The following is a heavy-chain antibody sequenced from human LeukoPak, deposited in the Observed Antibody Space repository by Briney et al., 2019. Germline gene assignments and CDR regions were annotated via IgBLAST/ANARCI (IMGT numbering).Heavy chain of an antibody. CDR1: GGSISSYY. CDR2: IYTSGST. J-gene: IGHJ6*02. CDR3: AGDVILTGYDYGMDV. Sequence: PSETLSLTCTVSGGSISSYYWSWIRQPAGKGLEWIGRIYTSGSTNYNPSLKSRVTTSVDTSKNQFSLKLSSVTAADTAVYYCAGDVILTGYDYGMDVWGQGTTVTVSS. V-gene: IGHV4-4*07. D-gene: IGHD3-9*01.